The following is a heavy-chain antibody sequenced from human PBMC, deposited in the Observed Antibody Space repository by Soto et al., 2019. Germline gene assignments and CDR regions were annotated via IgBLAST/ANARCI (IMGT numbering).Heavy chain of an antibody. J-gene: IGHJ5*02. CDR2: ISAYNGNT. V-gene: IGHV1-18*01. Sequence: QVQLVQSGAEVKKPGASVEVSCKASGYSFISYGVSWVRQAPGQGLEWMGWISAYNGNTNYAQKLQGRVTMTTDTSTSTAYMELRSLTSDDTAVYYCAREGAGSGWPGGWFDPWGQGTLVTVSS. D-gene: IGHD6-19*01. CDR1: GYSFISYG. CDR3: AREGAGSGWPGGWFDP.